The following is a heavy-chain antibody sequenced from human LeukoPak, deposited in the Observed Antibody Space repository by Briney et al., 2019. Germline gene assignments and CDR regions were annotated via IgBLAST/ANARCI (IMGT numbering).Heavy chain of an antibody. Sequence: PSETLSLTCTVSGGSISTYYWTWIRQPPGKGLEWIGYIYYSGSTNYNPSLKSRVTISVDTSKNQFSLKLSSVTAADTAVYYCARGGSTGTNLNWVDPWGQGTLVTVSS. CDR3: ARGGSTGTNLNWVDP. CDR2: IYYSGST. V-gene: IGHV4-59*01. D-gene: IGHD1-1*01. J-gene: IGHJ5*02. CDR1: GGSISTYY.